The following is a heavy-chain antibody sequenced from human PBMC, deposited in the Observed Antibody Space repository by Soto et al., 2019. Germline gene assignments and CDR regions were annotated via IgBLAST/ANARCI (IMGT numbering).Heavy chain of an antibody. CDR2: IGTAGDT. D-gene: IGHD6-13*01. CDR1: GFTFSCFD. CDR3: AKSQEIGTHFFDS. Sequence: GGSLRLSCGASGFTFSCFDMHWVRQPTGKGLEWVSSIGTAGDTYYAVSVKGRFTISRDNAKNSLSLQMNSLRAGDMAVYFCAKSQEIGTHFFDSWGQGTQVTVSS. J-gene: IGHJ4*02. V-gene: IGHV3-13*01.